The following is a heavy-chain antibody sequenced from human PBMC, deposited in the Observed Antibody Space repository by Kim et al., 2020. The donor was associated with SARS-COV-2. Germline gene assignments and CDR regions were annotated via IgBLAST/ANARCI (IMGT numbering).Heavy chain of an antibody. CDR1: GGTFSSYA. CDR3: ARGTEDRGYDISSRPKTYYYYYGMDV. CDR2: IIPIFGTA. V-gene: IGHV1-69*13. Sequence: SVKVSCKASGGTFSSYAISWVRRAPGQGLEWMGGIIPIFGTANYAQKFQGRVTITADESTSTAYMELSSLRSEDTAVYYCARGTEDRGYDISSRPKTYYYYYGMDVWGQGTTVTVSS. J-gene: IGHJ6*02. D-gene: IGHD3-9*01.